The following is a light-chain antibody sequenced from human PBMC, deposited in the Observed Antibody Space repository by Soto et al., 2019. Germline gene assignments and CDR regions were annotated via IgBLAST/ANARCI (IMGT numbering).Light chain of an antibody. CDR2: EVS. Sequence: QSVLTQPASVSGSPGQSITISCTGTSSDIGGYNYVSWYQQHPGKAPKLMIYEVSKRPSGVPDRFSGSKSGNTASLTVSGLQAEDEADYYCSLYAGSNTVVFGGGTKLTVL. J-gene: IGLJ2*01. CDR3: SLYAGSNTVV. V-gene: IGLV2-8*01. CDR1: SSDIGGYNY.